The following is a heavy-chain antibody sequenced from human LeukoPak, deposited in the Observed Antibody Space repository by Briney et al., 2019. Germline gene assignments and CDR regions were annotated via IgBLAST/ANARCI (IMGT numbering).Heavy chain of an antibody. J-gene: IGHJ4*02. CDR2: ISASGSGSNI. Sequence: GGSLRLSCAASGFTFSSYGMHWVRQAPGKGLEWLSYISASGSGSNILYADSVKGRFTISRDNAKNSLYLQMNSLRAEDTGVYYCVRVRRDGSNFDFWGQGTLVTVSS. V-gene: IGHV3-48*04. D-gene: IGHD5-24*01. CDR3: VRVRRDGSNFDF. CDR1: GFTFSSYG.